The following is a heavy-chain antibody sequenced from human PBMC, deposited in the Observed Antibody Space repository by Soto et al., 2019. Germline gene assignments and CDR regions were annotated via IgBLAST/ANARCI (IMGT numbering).Heavy chain of an antibody. Sequence: GGSLRLSCAASGFTFSSYGMHWVRQAPGKGLEWVAVISYDGSNKYYADSVKGRFTISRDNSKNTLYLQMNSLRAEDTAVYYCAKDSAPGITGTNGAFDIWGQGTMVTVSS. D-gene: IGHD1-7*01. CDR1: GFTFSSYG. J-gene: IGHJ3*02. CDR2: ISYDGSNK. CDR3: AKDSAPGITGTNGAFDI. V-gene: IGHV3-30*18.